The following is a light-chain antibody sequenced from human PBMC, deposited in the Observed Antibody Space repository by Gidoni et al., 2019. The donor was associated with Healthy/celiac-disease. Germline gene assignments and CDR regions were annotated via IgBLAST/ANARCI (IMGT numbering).Light chain of an antibody. Sequence: DIQMTQSPSSLSASVGDRVTSTCRASQSISSYLNWYQQKPGKAPKLMIYAASSLQSGFPSRFSGSGSGTDFTLTISSLQPEDFATYYCQQSYSTPLTFGGGTKVEIK. CDR1: QSISSY. V-gene: IGKV1-39*01. CDR3: QQSYSTPLT. CDR2: AAS. J-gene: IGKJ4*01.